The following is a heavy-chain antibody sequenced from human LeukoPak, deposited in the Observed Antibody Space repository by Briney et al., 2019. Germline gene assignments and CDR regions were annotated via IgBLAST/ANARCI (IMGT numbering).Heavy chain of an antibody. D-gene: IGHD4-11*01. J-gene: IGHJ4*02. Sequence: SETLSLTCTVSGGSISSSSYYWGWIRQPPGKGLEWIGSIYYSGSTYYNPSLKSQVTISVDTSKNQFSLKLSSVTAADTAVYYCARRGYDYNKTFDYWGQGTPVTVSS. CDR1: GGSISSSSYY. CDR2: IYYSGST. V-gene: IGHV4-39*01. CDR3: ARRGYDYNKTFDY.